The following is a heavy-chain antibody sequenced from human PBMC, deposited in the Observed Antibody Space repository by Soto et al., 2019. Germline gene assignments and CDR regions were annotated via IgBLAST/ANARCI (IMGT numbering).Heavy chain of an antibody. J-gene: IGHJ4*02. CDR2: IYWDDDK. D-gene: IGHD3-22*01. CDR1: GFSLSAREMG. V-gene: IGHV2-5*02. CDR3: VYFKESTGYYRVGVDN. Sequence: QITLKESGPTLVKPTQTLTLTCTFSGFSLSAREMGVGWIRQPPGQALEWLTIIYWDDDKRYNPSLKDRLTITKDTSKSQVVLRMTNMDPVDTATYYCVYFKESTGYYRVGVDNLGQGTLVTVSS.